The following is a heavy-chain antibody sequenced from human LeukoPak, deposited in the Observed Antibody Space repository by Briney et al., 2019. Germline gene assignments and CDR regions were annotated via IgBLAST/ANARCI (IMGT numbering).Heavy chain of an antibody. CDR3: ARGWATIPD. CDR1: GFTFSGDW. CDR2: IPDDGSET. Sequence: GGSLRLSCAASGFTFSGDWMSWVRQAPGKGLEWVANIPDDGSETNYVDSVKGRFIISRDNAKNSLSLQMNSLREEDTALYYCARGWATIPDWGQGTLVTVSS. D-gene: IGHD5-24*01. V-gene: IGHV3-7*01. J-gene: IGHJ1*01.